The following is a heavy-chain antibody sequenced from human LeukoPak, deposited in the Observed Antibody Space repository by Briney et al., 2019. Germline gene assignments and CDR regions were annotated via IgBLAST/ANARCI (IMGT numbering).Heavy chain of an antibody. Sequence: SETLSLTCAVYGGSFSGYYWSWIRQPPGKGLEWIGEINHSGSTNYNPSLKSRVTISVDTSKNQFSLKLSSVTAADTAFYYCARVRIGYCTTTRCHDAFDIWGQGTMVIVSS. CDR1: GGSFSGYY. J-gene: IGHJ3*02. CDR3: ARVRIGYCTTTRCHDAFDI. V-gene: IGHV4-34*01. CDR2: INHSGST. D-gene: IGHD2-2*01.